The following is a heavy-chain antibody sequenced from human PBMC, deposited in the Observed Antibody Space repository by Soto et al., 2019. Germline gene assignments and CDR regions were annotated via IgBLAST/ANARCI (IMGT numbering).Heavy chain of an antibody. CDR1: GYTFTSYG. CDR2: ISAYNGNT. Sequence: QVQLVQSGAEVKKPGASVKVSCKASGYTFTSYGISWVRQAPGQGLEWMGRISAYNGNTNYAQKLQGRVTMTTDTSTSTAYMELRSLRSDDTAVYYCATLHSSGWPYYYYYMDVWGKGTTVTVSS. J-gene: IGHJ6*03. V-gene: IGHV1-18*01. D-gene: IGHD6-19*01. CDR3: ATLHSSGWPYYYYYMDV.